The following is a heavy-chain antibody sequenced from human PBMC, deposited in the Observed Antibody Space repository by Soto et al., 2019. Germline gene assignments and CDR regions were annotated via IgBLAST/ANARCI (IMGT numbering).Heavy chain of an antibody. V-gene: IGHV4-31*03. D-gene: IGHD2-2*01. Sequence: QVQLQESGPGLVKPSQTLSLTCTVSGGSISSGGYYWSWIRQHPGKGLEWIGYIYYGGSAYYNPSLMSRVTISVDTSNNQLSLKLSSVTAADTAVYYCARGRDCSTTSCPLDLRLGYYFDKWGQGTLVTVSS. CDR1: GGSISSGGYY. J-gene: IGHJ4*02. CDR3: ARGRDCSTTSCPLDLRLGYYFDK. CDR2: IYYGGSA.